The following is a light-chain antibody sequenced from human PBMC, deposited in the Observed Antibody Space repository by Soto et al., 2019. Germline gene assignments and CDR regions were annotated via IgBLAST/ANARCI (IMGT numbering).Light chain of an antibody. J-gene: IGKJ2*01. Sequence: DIQMTQSPSSVSASVGDRVTITSRARLGINTWLAWYQQQPWKAPKLLIYAASSLQSGVPSRFSGSGSGTDFTLTISSLQPEDVATYYSQQANSFPYTFGQGTQLEI. V-gene: IGKV1-12*01. CDR2: AAS. CDR1: LGINTW. CDR3: QQANSFPYT.